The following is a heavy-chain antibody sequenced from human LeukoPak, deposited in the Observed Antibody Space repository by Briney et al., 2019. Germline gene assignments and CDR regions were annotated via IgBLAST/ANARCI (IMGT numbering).Heavy chain of an antibody. CDR2: IIPIFGTA. Sequence: SVKVSCKASGGTFSSYATSWMRQAPGRGLDWMGGIIPIFGTANYAQKFQGRVTITADESTSTAYMELSSLRSEDTAVYYCARDGIAVAGSDYYYYGMDVWGQGTTVTVSS. D-gene: IGHD6-19*01. V-gene: IGHV1-69*13. CDR3: ARDGIAVAGSDYYYYGMDV. J-gene: IGHJ6*02. CDR1: GGTFSSYA.